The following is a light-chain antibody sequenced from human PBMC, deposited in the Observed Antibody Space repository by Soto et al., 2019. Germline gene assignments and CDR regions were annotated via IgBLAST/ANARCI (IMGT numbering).Light chain of an antibody. J-gene: IGKJ5*01. V-gene: IGKV4-1*01. CDR3: QQYYSTPIT. Sequence: VITQSADAVAVCLSKRSTISCKSSQSVLYSSNNKNYLAWYQQKPGQSPKLLIYWASTRESGVPDRFSGSGSGTDFTLTISSLQAEDVAVYYCQQYYSTPITFGQGTRLEIK. CDR2: WAS. CDR1: QSVLYSSNNKNY.